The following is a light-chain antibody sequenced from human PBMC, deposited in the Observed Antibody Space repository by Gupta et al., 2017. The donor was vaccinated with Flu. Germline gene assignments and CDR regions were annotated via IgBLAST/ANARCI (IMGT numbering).Light chain of an antibody. J-gene: IGLJ3*02. CDR1: NSNIGSSP. V-gene: IGLV1-44*01. CDR2: ATN. CDR3: ASGDDNLNGV. Sequence: GSNSNIGSSPVNWYHQVPGAAPKLLIYATNERPSGVPDRFSGYKSGTSASLAISGLQSEDEGDYYCASGDDNLNGVFGGGTRLTV.